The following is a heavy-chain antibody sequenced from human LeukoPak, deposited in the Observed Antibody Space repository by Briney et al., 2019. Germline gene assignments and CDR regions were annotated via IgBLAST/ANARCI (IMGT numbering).Heavy chain of an antibody. D-gene: IGHD6-19*01. Sequence: ASVKVSCKTSGHTFTSYGFTWVGQAPGQGGEWMGWISAYNGVTNYAQRFRGTLTMSTDTSTSTVYMELRSLRSDDTAVYYCARGGLSSSGCDYWGQGTLVTVSS. V-gene: IGHV1-18*01. J-gene: IGHJ4*02. CDR1: GHTFTSYG. CDR3: ARGGLSSSGCDY. CDR2: ISAYNGVT.